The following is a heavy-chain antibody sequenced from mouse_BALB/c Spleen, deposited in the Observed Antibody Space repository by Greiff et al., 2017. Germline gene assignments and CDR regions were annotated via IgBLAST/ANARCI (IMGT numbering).Heavy chain of an antibody. V-gene: IGHV1-85*01. CDR3: ASRRFAY. J-gene: IGHJ3*01. CDR1: GYTFTSYD. Sequence: VQLVESGAELVKPGASVKLSCKASGYTFTSYDINWVRQRPEQGLGWVGWIFPGDGSTKYNEKFKGKATLTTDKSSSTAYMQLSRLTSEDSAVYFCASRRFAYWGQGTLVTVSA. CDR2: IFPGDGST.